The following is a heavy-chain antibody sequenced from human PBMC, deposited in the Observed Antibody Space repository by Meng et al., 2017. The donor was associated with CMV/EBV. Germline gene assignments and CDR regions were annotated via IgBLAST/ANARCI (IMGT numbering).Heavy chain of an antibody. V-gene: IGHV1-69*10. J-gene: IGHJ6*02. CDR3: ASKLGVNYYYGMDV. CDR1: GGTFSSYA. Sequence: SAKVSCKASGGTFSSYAISWVRQAPGQGLEWMGGIIPILGIANYAQKFQGRVTITADKSTNTAYMELSSLRSEDTAVYYCASKLGVNYYYGMDVWGQGTTVTVSS. CDR2: IIPILGIA. D-gene: IGHD1-7*01.